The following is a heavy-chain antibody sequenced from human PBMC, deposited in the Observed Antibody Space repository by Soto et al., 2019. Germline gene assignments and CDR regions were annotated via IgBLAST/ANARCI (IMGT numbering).Heavy chain of an antibody. CDR1: GYTFTSYA. D-gene: IGHD5-18*01. Sequence: ASVKVSCKASGYTFTSYAMHWVRQAPGQRLEWMGWINAGNGNTKYSQKFQGRVTITRDTSASTAYMELSSLRSEDTAVYYCARVYQLWLRDGFDYWGQGTLVTVSS. CDR2: INAGNGNT. CDR3: ARVYQLWLRDGFDY. V-gene: IGHV1-3*01. J-gene: IGHJ4*02.